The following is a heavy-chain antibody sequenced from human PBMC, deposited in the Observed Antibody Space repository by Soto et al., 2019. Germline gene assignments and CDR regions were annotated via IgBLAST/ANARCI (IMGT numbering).Heavy chain of an antibody. CDR2: IYYTGFT. CDR1: GGSFSGYY. CDR3: ARAYRINGWSDYFFDY. Sequence: SETLSLTCAVYGGSFSGYYWSWIRQPPGKGLEWIGDIYYTGFTFYNPSLKSRLTISLDSSKNQFSLRLNSVTAADTAVYFCARAYRINGWSDYFFDYWGQGTLVTVSS. V-gene: IGHV4-34*01. J-gene: IGHJ4*02. D-gene: IGHD6-19*01.